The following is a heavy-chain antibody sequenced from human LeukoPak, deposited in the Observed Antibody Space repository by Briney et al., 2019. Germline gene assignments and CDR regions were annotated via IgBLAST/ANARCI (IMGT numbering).Heavy chain of an antibody. CDR1: GFTFSSYG. D-gene: IGHD2-21*01. V-gene: IGHV3-30*02. Sequence: GGSLRLSCAASGFTFSSYGMHWVRQAPGKGLEWVAFIRYDGSNKYYADSVKGRFTISRDNSKNTLYLQMNSRRAGDTAVYYCAKDLRRLRQGAGGDYFDYWGQGTLVTVSS. CDR3: AKDLRRLRQGAGGDYFDY. J-gene: IGHJ4*02. CDR2: IRYDGSNK.